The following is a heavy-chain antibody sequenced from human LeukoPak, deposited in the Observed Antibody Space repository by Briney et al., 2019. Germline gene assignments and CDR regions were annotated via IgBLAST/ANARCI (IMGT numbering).Heavy chain of an antibody. D-gene: IGHD3-22*01. CDR1: GFTFSSYA. CDR3: AKDVEVVTMIVVVGHY. J-gene: IGHJ4*02. CDR2: ISGSGGST. Sequence: GGSLRLSCAASGFTFSSYAMSWVRQAPGKGLERVSAISGSGGSTYYADSVKGRFTISRDNSKNTLYLQMNSLRAEDTAVYYCAKDVEVVTMIVVVGHYWGQGTLVTVSS. V-gene: IGHV3-23*01.